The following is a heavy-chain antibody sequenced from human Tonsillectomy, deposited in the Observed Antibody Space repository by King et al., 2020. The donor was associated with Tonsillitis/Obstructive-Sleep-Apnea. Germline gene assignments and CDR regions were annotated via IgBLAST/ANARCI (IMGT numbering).Heavy chain of an antibody. CDR2: IYYSGST. D-gene: IGHD3-3*01. CDR1: GGSISSYY. CDR3: ARDHSYDFWSGYYNNAFDI. V-gene: IGHV4-59*01. Sequence: PLQESGPGLVKPSETLSLTCTVSGGSISSYYWSWIRQPPGKGLEWIGYIYYSGSTNYNPSLKSRVTISVDTSKNQFSLKLSSVTAADTAVYYCARDHSYDFWSGYYNNAFDIWGQGTMVTVSS. J-gene: IGHJ3*02.